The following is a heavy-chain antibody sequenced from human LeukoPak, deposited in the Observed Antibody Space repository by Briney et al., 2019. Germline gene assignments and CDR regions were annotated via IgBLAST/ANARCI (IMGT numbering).Heavy chain of an antibody. CDR1: GFTFDDYA. CDR3: AKDRGYQLLTGWFDP. V-gene: IGHV3-43*02. Sequence: GGSLRLSCAASGFTFDDYAMHWVRQAPGKGLEWVSLISEDVTTTYYADSVKGRFTISRDNSKNSLYLQMNSLRTEDTALYYCAKDRGYQLLTGWFDPWGQGTLVTVSP. CDR2: ISEDVTTT. D-gene: IGHD2-2*01. J-gene: IGHJ5*02.